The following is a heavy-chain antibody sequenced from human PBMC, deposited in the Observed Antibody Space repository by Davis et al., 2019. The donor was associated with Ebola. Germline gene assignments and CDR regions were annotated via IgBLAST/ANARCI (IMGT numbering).Heavy chain of an antibody. Sequence: LRLSCAVSGAFVSSGGYSWIWIRQPPGKGLEWIGYYYYTGSTYYSPSLRSRVTLSVDTSKNLFSLKLTSVTAADTAVYYCARDSYGDYTLDYWGQGTLVTVSS. J-gene: IGHJ4*02. CDR2: YYYTGST. D-gene: IGHD4-17*01. CDR3: ARDSYGDYTLDY. CDR1: GAFVSSGGYS. V-gene: IGHV4-30-4*07.